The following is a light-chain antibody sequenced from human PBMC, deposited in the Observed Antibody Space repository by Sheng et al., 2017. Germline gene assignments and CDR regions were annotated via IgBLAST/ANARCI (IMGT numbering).Light chain of an antibody. CDR1: QDIDNH. Sequence: DIQLTQSPTSLSASEGDRVTITCQASQDIDNHLNWYQQKPGKAPKLLIYEASNLGAGVPSRFSGSGSGTEFTLTISSLQPEDFATYYCLQHKSYPLTFGGGTKVETK. J-gene: IGKJ4*01. V-gene: IGKV1-33*01. CDR3: LQHKSYPLT. CDR2: EAS.